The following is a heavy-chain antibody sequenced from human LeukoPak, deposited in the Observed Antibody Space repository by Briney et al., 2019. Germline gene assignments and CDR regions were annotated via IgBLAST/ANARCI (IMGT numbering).Heavy chain of an antibody. Sequence: SETLSLTCAVSGGSISSSNWWSWVRQPPGKGLEWIGEIYHSGSANYNPSLKSRVTISVDKSKNQFSLKLSSVTAADTAVYYCARRYSGYIRQNYYYYYMDVWGKGTTVTVSS. CDR3: ARRYSGYIRQNYYYYYMDV. D-gene: IGHD5-12*01. CDR2: IYHSGSA. V-gene: IGHV4-4*02. CDR1: GGSISSSNW. J-gene: IGHJ6*03.